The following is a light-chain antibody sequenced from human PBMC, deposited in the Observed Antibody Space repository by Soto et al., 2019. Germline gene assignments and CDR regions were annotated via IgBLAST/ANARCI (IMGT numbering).Light chain of an antibody. CDR1: QSVTSSY. CDR3: QQYVRAPWT. CDR2: GAS. V-gene: IGKV3-20*01. J-gene: IGKJ1*01. Sequence: EIVLTHSPGTLSLSPCERATLSFSASQSVTSSYLAWYQQKPGQAPRLVMYGASIRTSGIPDRFSGSGSGTDFTLTISRLEPEDFAVYYCQQYVRAPWTFGQGTKVDIK.